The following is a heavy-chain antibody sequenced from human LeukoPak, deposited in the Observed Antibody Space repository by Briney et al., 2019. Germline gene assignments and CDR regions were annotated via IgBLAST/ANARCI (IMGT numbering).Heavy chain of an antibody. Sequence: GGSLRLSCAASGFTFSSYSMNWVRQAPGKGLEWVSSISSSSSYIYYADSVKGRFTISRDNAKTSLYLQMNSLRAEDTAVYYCARGVISNSGSYYPDYWGQGTLVTVSS. V-gene: IGHV3-21*01. CDR1: GFTFSSYS. CDR3: ARGVISNSGSYYPDY. D-gene: IGHD1-26*01. CDR2: ISSSSSYI. J-gene: IGHJ4*02.